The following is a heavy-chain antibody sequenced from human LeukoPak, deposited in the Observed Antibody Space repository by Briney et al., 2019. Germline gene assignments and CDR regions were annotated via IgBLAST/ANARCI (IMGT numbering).Heavy chain of an antibody. V-gene: IGHV3-30-3*01. Sequence: GGSLRLSCAASGFTFSSYAISWVRQAPGKGLEWVAVISYDGSNKYYADSVKGRFTISRHNSKNTLYLQMNSLRAEDTAVYYCARDGGHDFWSGDTDWGQGTLVTVSS. CDR2: ISYDGSNK. D-gene: IGHD3-3*01. CDR1: GFTFSSYA. CDR3: ARDGGHDFWSGDTD. J-gene: IGHJ4*02.